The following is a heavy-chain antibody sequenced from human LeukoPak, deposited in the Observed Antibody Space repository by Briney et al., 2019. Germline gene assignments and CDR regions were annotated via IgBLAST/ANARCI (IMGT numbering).Heavy chain of an antibody. D-gene: IGHD3-10*01. CDR2: ISSSGSTI. V-gene: IGHV3-11*01. CDR3: ARDPGKLWFGLEAWFDP. CDR1: GFTFSDYY. J-gene: IGHJ5*02. Sequence: GGSLRLSCAASGFTFSDYYMSWIRQAPGKGLEGVSYISSSGSTIYYADSVKGRFTISRDNAKNSLYLQMNSLRAEDTAVYYCARDPGKLWFGLEAWFDPWGQGTLVSVSS.